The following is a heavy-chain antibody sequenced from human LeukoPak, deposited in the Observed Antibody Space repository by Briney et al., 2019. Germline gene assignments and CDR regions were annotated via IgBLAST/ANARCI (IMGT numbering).Heavy chain of an antibody. CDR2: INPNSGGT. Sequence: EASVKVSCKASGYTFTGYYMHWVRQAPGQGLEWMGRINPNSGGTNYAQKFQGRVTMTRDTSISTAYMELSRLRSDDTAVYYCAVSITGTTRVFDYWGQGTLVTVSS. V-gene: IGHV1-2*06. J-gene: IGHJ4*02. D-gene: IGHD1-7*01. CDR1: GYTFTGYY. CDR3: AVSITGTTRVFDY.